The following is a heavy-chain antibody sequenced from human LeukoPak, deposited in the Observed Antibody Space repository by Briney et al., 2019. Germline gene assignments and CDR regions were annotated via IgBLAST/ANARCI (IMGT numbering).Heavy chain of an antibody. Sequence: PGGSLRLSCAASGFTFSSYSMNWVRQAPGKGLEWVSYISSSSSTIYYADSVKGRFTISRDNAKNSLYLQMNSLRAEDTAVYYCARVFSRYSSSSGYWGQGTPVTVSS. V-gene: IGHV3-48*01. CDR3: ARVFSRYSSSSGY. CDR1: GFTFSSYS. D-gene: IGHD6-6*01. CDR2: ISSSSSTI. J-gene: IGHJ4*02.